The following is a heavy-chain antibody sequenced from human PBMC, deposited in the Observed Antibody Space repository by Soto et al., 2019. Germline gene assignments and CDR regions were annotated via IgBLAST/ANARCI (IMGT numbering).Heavy chain of an antibody. CDR3: ARDQGDSRAVIGQYCGGDCYSGFDY. V-gene: IGHV3-30-3*01. D-gene: IGHD2-21*02. CDR2: ISYDGSNK. CDR1: GFTFSSYA. Sequence: PGGSLRLSCAASGFTFSSYAMHWVRQAPGKGLEWVAVISYDGSNKYYADSVKGRFTISRDNSKNTLYLQMNSLRAEDTAVYYCARDQGDSRAVIGQYCGGDCYSGFDYWGQGTLVTVSS. J-gene: IGHJ4*02.